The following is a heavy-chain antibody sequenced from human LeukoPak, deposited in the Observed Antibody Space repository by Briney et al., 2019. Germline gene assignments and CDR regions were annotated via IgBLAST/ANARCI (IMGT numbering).Heavy chain of an antibody. CDR1: GFTFSDYY. CDR3: ARDQYFNLPDDAFDI. Sequence: GGSLRLSCAASGFTFSDYYMSWIRQAPGKGLEWVSFISNSGTIIYSADSVKGRFTIPRDNAKNSLHLQMSSLRAEDTAMYYCARDQYFNLPDDAFDIWGQGTMVTVSS. CDR2: ISNSGTII. D-gene: IGHD2/OR15-2a*01. J-gene: IGHJ3*02. V-gene: IGHV3-11*01.